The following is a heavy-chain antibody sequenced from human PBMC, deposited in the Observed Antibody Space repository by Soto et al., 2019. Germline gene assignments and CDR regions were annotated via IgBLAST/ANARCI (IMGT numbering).Heavy chain of an antibody. D-gene: IGHD1-1*01. CDR2: VSSRGTT. CDR3: ARESLDDSP. CDR1: WDSIRSRSYS. J-gene: IGHJ1*01. Sequence: PSGTLSPPRRVSWDSIRSRSYSWGWIRQPPGKGLEWSGSVSSRGTTYFNPSVRSRVTMSVDTSRNQYSMTLTSVTVAVTAVYYCARESLDDSPWGPGTLVTVSS. V-gene: IGHV4-39*02.